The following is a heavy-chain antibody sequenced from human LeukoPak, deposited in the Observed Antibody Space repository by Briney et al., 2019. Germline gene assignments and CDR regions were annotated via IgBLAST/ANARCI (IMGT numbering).Heavy chain of an antibody. CDR1: GGSISSGGYY. V-gene: IGHV4-31*03. CDR2: IYYSGST. D-gene: IGHD5-24*01. CDR3: ARSDEMATTDY. J-gene: IGHJ4*02. Sequence: SETLSLTCTVSGGSISSGGYYWSWIRQHPGKGLEWIGYIYYSGSTYYNPSLKSRVTISVDTSKNQISLKLSSVTAADTAVYYCARSDEMATTDYWGQGTLATVSS.